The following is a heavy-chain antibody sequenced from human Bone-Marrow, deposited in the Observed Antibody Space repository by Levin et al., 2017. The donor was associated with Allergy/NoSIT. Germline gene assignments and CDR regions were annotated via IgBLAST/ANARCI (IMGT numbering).Heavy chain of an antibody. CDR1: GYTFTAYY. CDR3: SRAVEYSGFFQP. D-gene: IGHD3-10*01. Sequence: PAASVKVSCKASGYTFTAYYIHWVRQAPGQGLEWMGRINPNTGDRNYAQNFQGRVTMARDTSINTAYMELNSLTSDDTAVYYCSRAVEYSGFFQPWGQGTLVSVSS. J-gene: IGHJ1*01. V-gene: IGHV1-2*06. CDR2: INPNTGDR.